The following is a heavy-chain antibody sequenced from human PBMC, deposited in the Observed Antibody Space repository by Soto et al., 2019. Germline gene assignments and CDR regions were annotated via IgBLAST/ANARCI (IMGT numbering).Heavy chain of an antibody. CDR1: SASISGYY. V-gene: IGHV4-59*01. CDR3: AREMLGGLNILDN. D-gene: IGHD3-16*01. Sequence: SETLSLTCAVSSASISGYYWTWVRQAPGEGLEWIGHISDRGGANYNPSLKSRVAISADTSKNQFSLKLRSLTAADTAMYYCAREMLGGLNILDNWGQGIQVTVS. CDR2: ISDRGGA. J-gene: IGHJ4*02.